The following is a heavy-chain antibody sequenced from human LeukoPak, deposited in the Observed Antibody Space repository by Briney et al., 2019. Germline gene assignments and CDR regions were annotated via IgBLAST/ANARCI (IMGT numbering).Heavy chain of an antibody. CDR1: GFTFSSYA. Sequence: GGSLRLSCAASGFTFSSYAMSWVRQAPGKGLEWVPAISGSGGSTYYADSVKGRFTISRDNSKNTLYLQVNSLRAEDTAVYYCAKAVGATMRGGFDYWGQGTLVTVSS. CDR2: ISGSGGST. CDR3: AKAVGATMRGGFDY. J-gene: IGHJ4*02. V-gene: IGHV3-23*01. D-gene: IGHD1-26*01.